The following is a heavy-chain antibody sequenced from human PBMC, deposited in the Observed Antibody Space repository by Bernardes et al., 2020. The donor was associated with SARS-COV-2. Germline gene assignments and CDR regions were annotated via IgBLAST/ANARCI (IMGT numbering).Heavy chain of an antibody. D-gene: IGHD3-22*01. CDR2: MNSDESTI. J-gene: IGHJ4*02. CDR1: GFTFSSTW. V-gene: IGHV3-74*01. Sequence: GGSLRLSCAASGFTFSSTWMHWVRQAPGKGLVWVARMNSDESTINYVDSVKDRFTISRDNAENTLYLQMNSLRAEDTSVYYCAGAGYYRFDHWGQGTLVTGSS. CDR3: AGAGYYRFDH.